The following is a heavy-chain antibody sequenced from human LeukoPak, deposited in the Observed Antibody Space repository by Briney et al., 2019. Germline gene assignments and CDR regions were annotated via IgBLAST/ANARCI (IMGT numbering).Heavy chain of an antibody. CDR1: GFTFSSYG. J-gene: IGHJ6*02. Sequence: PGGSLRLSCAASGFTFSSYGMHWVRQAPGKGLEWVAVISYDGSNKYYADSVKGRFTISRDNSKNTLYLQMNSLRAEDTAVYYCARDLGYSSGWSLYYYYGMDVWGQGTTVTVSS. CDR2: ISYDGSNK. CDR3: ARDLGYSSGWSLYYYYGMDV. D-gene: IGHD6-19*01. V-gene: IGHV3-30*03.